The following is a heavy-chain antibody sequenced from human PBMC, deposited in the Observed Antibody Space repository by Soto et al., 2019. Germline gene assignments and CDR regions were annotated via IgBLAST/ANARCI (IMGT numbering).Heavy chain of an antibody. D-gene: IGHD3-3*01. CDR2: IYYSGST. CDR1: GCSSSSGCCY. CDR3: ASGPITIFGVVTNYYGMDV. V-gene: IGHV4-30-4*01. Sequence: PSETLSITCTVSGCSSSSGCCYWSWIRQPPGKGLEWIGYIYYSGSTYYNPSLKSRVTISVDTSKNQFSLKLSSVTAADTAVYYCASGPITIFGVVTNYYGMDVWGQGTKVTVSS. J-gene: IGHJ6*02.